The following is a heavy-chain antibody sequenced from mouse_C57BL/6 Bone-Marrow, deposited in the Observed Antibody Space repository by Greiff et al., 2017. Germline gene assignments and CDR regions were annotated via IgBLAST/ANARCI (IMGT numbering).Heavy chain of an antibody. Sequence: VQLQQSGAELVRPGTSVKVSCKASGYAFTNYLIEWVKQRPGQGLEWIGVINPGSGGTNYNEKFKGKATLTADKSSSTAYMQLSSLTSEDSAVYICARGGILQMSYFCYRGQNATLTESS. CDR1: GYAFTNYL. D-gene: IGHD1-1*01. CDR3: ARGGILQMSYFCY. CDR2: INPGSGGT. V-gene: IGHV1-54*01. J-gene: IGHJ2*01.